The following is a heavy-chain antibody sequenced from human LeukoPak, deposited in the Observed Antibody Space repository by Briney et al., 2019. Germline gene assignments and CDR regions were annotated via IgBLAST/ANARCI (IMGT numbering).Heavy chain of an antibody. CDR3: ARGDTAMVDFDY. Sequence: GASVKVSCKASGYTFTSYDINWVRLATGQGLEWMGWMNPNSGNTGYAQKFQGRVTMTRNTSISTAYMELSSLRSEDTAVYYCARGDTAMVDFDYWGQGTLVTVSS. CDR2: MNPNSGNT. D-gene: IGHD5-18*01. CDR1: GYTFTSYD. J-gene: IGHJ4*02. V-gene: IGHV1-8*01.